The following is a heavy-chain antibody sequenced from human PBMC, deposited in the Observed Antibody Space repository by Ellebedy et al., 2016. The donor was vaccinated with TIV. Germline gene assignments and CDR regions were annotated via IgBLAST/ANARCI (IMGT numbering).Heavy chain of an antibody. J-gene: IGHJ6*02. CDR1: GGTFSSYA. V-gene: IGHV1-69*06. CDR3: ARSSSSLYYYYYYGMDV. CDR2: IIPIFGTA. Sequence: ASVKVSCKASGGTFSSYAISWVRQAPRQGLEWMGGIIPIFGTANYAQKFQGRVTITADKSTSTAYMELSSLRSEDTAVYYCARSSSSLYYYYYYGMDVWGQGTTVTVSS. D-gene: IGHD6-6*01.